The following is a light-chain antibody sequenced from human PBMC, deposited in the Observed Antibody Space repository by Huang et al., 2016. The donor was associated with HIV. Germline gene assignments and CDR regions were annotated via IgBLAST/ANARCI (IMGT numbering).Light chain of an antibody. CDR1: QSVTNF. CDR3: QQRNDWPPYT. V-gene: IGKV3-11*01. Sequence: EVVLTQSPATLSLSPGERATLSCRASQSVTNFLAWYQQKPGQPPRLRIYDASTRATGIPPRFSGSGSGTDFTLTISSLEPEDFAVYYCQQRNDWPPYTFGQGTRLEIK. J-gene: IGKJ2*01. CDR2: DAS.